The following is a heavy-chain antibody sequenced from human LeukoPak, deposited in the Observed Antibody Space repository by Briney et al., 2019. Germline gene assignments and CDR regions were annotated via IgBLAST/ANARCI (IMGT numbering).Heavy chain of an antibody. V-gene: IGHV3-23*01. J-gene: IGHJ4*02. CDR1: GFTFSTYA. CDR3: AKGPLHDYGDPYDGGLDY. D-gene: IGHD4-17*01. Sequence: GGSLRLSCAASGFTFSTYAMSWVRQAPGKGLEWVSAISGSGGSTYYADSVKGRFTISRDNSKNTLYLQMNSLRAEGTAVYYCAKGPLHDYGDPYDGGLDYWGQGTLVTVSS. CDR2: ISGSGGST.